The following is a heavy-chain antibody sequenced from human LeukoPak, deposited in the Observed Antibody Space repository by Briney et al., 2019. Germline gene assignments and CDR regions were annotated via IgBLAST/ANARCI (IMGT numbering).Heavy chain of an antibody. V-gene: IGHV3-23*01. CDR3: AQVVDYSSSGNFDY. Sequence: GGSLRLSCAASGFTFSSYAMGWVRQAPGKGLEWVSTISGSAGSTYYAGSVKGRFTISRDTSKNTLYLQMNNLRAEDTAVYYCAQVVDYSSSGNFDYWGQGTLVTVSS. CDR1: GFTFSSYA. J-gene: IGHJ4*02. D-gene: IGHD6-6*01. CDR2: ISGSAGST.